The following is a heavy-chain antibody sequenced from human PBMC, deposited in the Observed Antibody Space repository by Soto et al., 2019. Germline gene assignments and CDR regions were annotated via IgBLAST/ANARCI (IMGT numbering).Heavy chain of an antibody. J-gene: IGHJ4*02. CDR1: GFSFSNYA. CDR2: ISGSGGNT. Sequence: EVQLLESGGGLAHPGGSLRLSCAASGFSFSNYALSWVRQAPGKGLEWVSIISGSGGNTYYADSVKGRFTISRDNSKNTLYLQMNSLRAEDTAVYYCAEPESSTSWGNGPDFWGQGTLVTVSS. V-gene: IGHV3-23*01. CDR3: AEPESSTSWGNGPDF. D-gene: IGHD6-6*01.